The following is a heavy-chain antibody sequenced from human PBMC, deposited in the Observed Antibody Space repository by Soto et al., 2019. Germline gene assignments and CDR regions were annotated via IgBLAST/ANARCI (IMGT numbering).Heavy chain of an antibody. CDR1: GGSFSGYY. CDR2: INHSGST. D-gene: IGHD3-10*01. CDR3: ARGTRYYYGSGSQTYRARFDP. J-gene: IGHJ5*02. V-gene: IGHV4-34*01. Sequence: QVQLQQWGAGLLKPSETLSLTCAVYGGSFSGYYWSWIRQPPGKGLEWIGEINHSGSTNYNPSLKSRVTISVDTSKNQFSRTLSSVTAADTTVYYCARGTRYYYGSGSQTYRARFDPWGQGTLVTVSS.